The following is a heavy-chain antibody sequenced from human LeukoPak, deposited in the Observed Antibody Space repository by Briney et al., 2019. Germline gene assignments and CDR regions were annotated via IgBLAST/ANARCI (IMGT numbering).Heavy chain of an antibody. CDR3: ERGDYYDSRASFDY. CDR2: LNPSGGST. CDR1: GYTFTSYY. D-gene: IGHD3-22*01. Sequence: GGSVKVSCKASGYTFTSYYMHWVRQAPGQGLEWMGILNPSGGSTSYAQKFQGRVTMTRDMSTSTVYMELSSLTSEDEAVYYCERGDYYDSRASFDYWGQGTLVTVSS. J-gene: IGHJ4*02. V-gene: IGHV1-46*01.